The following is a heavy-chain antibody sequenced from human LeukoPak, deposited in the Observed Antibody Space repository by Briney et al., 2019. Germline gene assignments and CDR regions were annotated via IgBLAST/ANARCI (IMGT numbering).Heavy chain of an antibody. D-gene: IGHD4-17*01. CDR1: GFTFSSYG. J-gene: IGHJ3*02. Sequence: GGSLRLSCAASGFTFSSYGMSWVRQAPGKGLEWVSTINNNGDDTYYVDSVKGRFSISRDNTKNTLYLQMNSLRAEDTAVYYCARDRAYGDYAVLSEFDIWGQGTMVTVSS. CDR3: ARDRAYGDYAVLSEFDI. V-gene: IGHV3-7*03. CDR2: INNNGDDT.